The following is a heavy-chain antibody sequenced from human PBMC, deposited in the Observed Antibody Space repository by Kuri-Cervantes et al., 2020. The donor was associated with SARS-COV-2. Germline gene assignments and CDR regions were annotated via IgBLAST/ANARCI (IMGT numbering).Heavy chain of an antibody. Sequence: GESLKISCAASGFTFSSYSMNWVRQAPGKGLEWVSYISSSSSTIYYADSVKGRFTISRDNAKNSLYLQVNSLRAEDTAVYYCARDSVRYYYDSSGYYPPRDYYYYGMDVWGQGTTVTVSS. D-gene: IGHD3-22*01. CDR1: GFTFSSYS. CDR2: ISSSSSTI. CDR3: ARDSVRYYYDSSGYYPPRDYYYYGMDV. V-gene: IGHV3-48*01. J-gene: IGHJ6*02.